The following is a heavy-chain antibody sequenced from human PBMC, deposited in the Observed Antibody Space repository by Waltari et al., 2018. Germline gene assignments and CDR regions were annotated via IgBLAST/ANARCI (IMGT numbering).Heavy chain of an antibody. CDR1: GGSFSGYY. CDR3: ARARDCTGGVCVRWFDP. J-gene: IGHJ5*02. V-gene: IGHV4-34*01. CDR2: INHSGST. Sequence: QVQLQQWGAGLLKPSETLSLTCAVYGGSFSGYYWSWIRQPPGKGLEWIGEINHSGSTTYNPSLKSRVTISVDTSKNQFSLKLSSVTAADTAVYYCARARDCTGGVCVRWFDPWGQGTLVTVSS. D-gene: IGHD2-8*02.